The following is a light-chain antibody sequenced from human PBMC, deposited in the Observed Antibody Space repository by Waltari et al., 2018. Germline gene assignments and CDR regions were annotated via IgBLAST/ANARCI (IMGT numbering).Light chain of an antibody. J-gene: IGKJ1*01. CDR2: KAS. Sequence: DIQMTQSPSTLSASVGDRVTITCRASQSLSNWLAWYQQKSGQAPKVLIYKASTLESGVPSRFSGSGSGTEFTLTISSLQPDDFATYYCQQYRNLWTFGQGTKVEIK. V-gene: IGKV1-5*03. CDR1: QSLSNW. CDR3: QQYRNLWT.